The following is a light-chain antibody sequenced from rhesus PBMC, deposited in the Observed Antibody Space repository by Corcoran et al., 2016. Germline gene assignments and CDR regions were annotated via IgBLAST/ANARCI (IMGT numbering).Light chain of an antibody. CDR1: QSISSW. J-gene: IGKJ2*01. CDR3: HQYNSAPYS. Sequence: DIQMTQSPSSLSASVGDKVTITCQASQSISSWLAWYQHKPGKAPKPLIYKASNLESGVLSRFSGSGSGTDFTLTISNLQPEDFATYYCHQYNSAPYSFGQGTKVEIK. CDR2: KAS. V-gene: IGKV1-16*01.